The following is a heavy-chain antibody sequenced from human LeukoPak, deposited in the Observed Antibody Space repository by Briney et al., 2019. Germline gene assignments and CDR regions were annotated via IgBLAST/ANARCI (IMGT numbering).Heavy chain of an antibody. J-gene: IGHJ6*03. CDR1: GGSISSYY. CDR2: IHYSGST. CDR3: ARHSGVKDTDYYYYYMDV. D-gene: IGHD3-10*01. Sequence: SEALSLTCTVSGGSISSYYWSWIRQPPGKGLEWIGYIHYSGSTNYNPSLKSRVTISVDTSKNQFSLKLSSVTAADTAVYYCARHSGVKDTDYYYYYMDVWGKGTTVTISS. V-gene: IGHV4-59*08.